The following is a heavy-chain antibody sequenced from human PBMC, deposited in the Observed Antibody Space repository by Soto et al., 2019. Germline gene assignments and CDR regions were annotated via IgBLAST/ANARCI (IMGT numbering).Heavy chain of an antibody. D-gene: IGHD6-19*01. Sequence: GGSLRLSCAASGFTFSNAWINWVRQAPGKGLEWVSAISGSGGSTYYADSVKGRFTISRDNSKNTLYLQMNSLRAEDTAVYYCAKNLAVAGIRWFDPWGQGTLVTSPQ. J-gene: IGHJ5*02. CDR1: GFTFSNAW. V-gene: IGHV3-23*01. CDR3: AKNLAVAGIRWFDP. CDR2: ISGSGGST.